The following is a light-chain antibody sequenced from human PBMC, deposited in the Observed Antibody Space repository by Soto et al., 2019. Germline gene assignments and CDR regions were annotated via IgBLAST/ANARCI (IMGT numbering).Light chain of an antibody. CDR1: QSISSSY. V-gene: IGKV3-15*01. CDR3: QHYNNWLGT. CDR2: GAS. Sequence: VLTQSPATLSLSPGERASLSCRASQSISSSYLAWYQQKPGQAPRLLIYGASTRATGIPDRFSGSGSGTEFTLTISSLQSEDFAVYYCQHYNNWLGTFGGGTKADIK. J-gene: IGKJ4*01.